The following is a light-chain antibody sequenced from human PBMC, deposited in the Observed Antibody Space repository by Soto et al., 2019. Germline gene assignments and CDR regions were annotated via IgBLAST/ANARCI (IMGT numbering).Light chain of an antibody. CDR3: QQYVSSPLT. CDR1: QIISNW. CDR2: AAS. J-gene: IGKJ4*01. Sequence: DVQITHPPYTLPASVGDIFTITFRSSQIISNWLAWYQQIPGKAPKLLIYAASSLQSGVPSRFSGSGSGTDFTLTISRLEPEDFAVYYCQQYVSSPLTFGGGTKVDIK. V-gene: IGKV1-5*01.